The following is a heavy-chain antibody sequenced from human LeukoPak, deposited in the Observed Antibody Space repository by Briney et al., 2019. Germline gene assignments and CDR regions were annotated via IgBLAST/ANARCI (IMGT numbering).Heavy chain of an antibody. CDR1: GGSISGHY. J-gene: IGHJ5*02. CDR3: ARGFDSGSYRNWFDP. V-gene: IGHV4-59*11. Sequence: TSETLSVTCTVSGGSISGHYWSWIRQPPGKGLEWIGYIYYSGSTNYNPSLKSRVTISVDTSKNQFSLTLNSVTAADTAVYYCARGFDSGSYRNWFDPWGQGTLVTVSS. CDR2: IYYSGST. D-gene: IGHD1-26*01.